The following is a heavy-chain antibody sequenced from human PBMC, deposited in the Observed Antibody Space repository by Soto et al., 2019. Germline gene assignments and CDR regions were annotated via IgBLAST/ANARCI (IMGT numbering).Heavy chain of an antibody. CDR3: ARDPRNFSVWGSSY. CDR2: IIPIFGTA. J-gene: IGHJ4*02. V-gene: IGHV1-69*13. D-gene: IGHD3-16*01. CDR1: GGTFSSYA. Sequence: ASVKVSCKASGGTFSSYAISWVRQAPGQGLEWMGGIIPIFGTANYAQKFQGRVTITADESTSTAYMELSSLRSEDTAVYYCARDPRNFSVWGSSYWGQGTLVTVSS.